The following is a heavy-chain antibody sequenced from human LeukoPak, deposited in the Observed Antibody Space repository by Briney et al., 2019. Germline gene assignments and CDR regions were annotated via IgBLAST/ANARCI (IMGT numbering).Heavy chain of an antibody. CDR2: INPNSGVT. CDR1: GYTFTDYY. CDR3: ARVYYDSSDFEYFQH. J-gene: IGHJ1*01. V-gene: IGHV1-2*02. D-gene: IGHD3-22*01. Sequence: ASVKVSCEASGYTFTDYYMHWVRQAPGQGLEWMGWINPNSGVTNYAQKFQGRVTMTRDTSISTVYMELSRLRSDDMAVFYCARVYYDSSDFEYFQHWGQGTLVTVSS.